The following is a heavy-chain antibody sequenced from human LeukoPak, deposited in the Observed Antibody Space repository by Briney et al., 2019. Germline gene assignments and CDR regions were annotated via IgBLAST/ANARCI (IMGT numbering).Heavy chain of an antibody. CDR3: ARVLSEEVPAAIGGYFDY. D-gene: IGHD2-2*02. CDR2: ISYDGSNK. CDR1: GFTFSSYA. V-gene: IGHV3-30-3*01. J-gene: IGHJ4*02. Sequence: GRSLRLSCAASGFTFSSYAMHWVRQAPGKGLEWVAVISYDGSNKYYADSVKGRFTISRDNSKNTLYLQMNSLRAGDTAVYYCARVLSEEVPAAIGGYFDYWGQGTLVTVSS.